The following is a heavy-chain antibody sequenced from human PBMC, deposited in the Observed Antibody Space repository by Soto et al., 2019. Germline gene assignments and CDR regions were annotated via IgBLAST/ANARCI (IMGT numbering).Heavy chain of an antibody. V-gene: IGHV1-46*01. CDR3: ARERGNDAFDI. Sequence: ASVKVSCKASGNTFTIYYMQWVRQAPGQGLEWMGMINPSGGGTSYAQQFQGRVTMTRDTSTSTVYMELSSLRSEDTAVYYCARERGNDAFDIWGQGTMVTVS. CDR2: INPSGGGT. CDR1: GNTFTIYY. J-gene: IGHJ3*02.